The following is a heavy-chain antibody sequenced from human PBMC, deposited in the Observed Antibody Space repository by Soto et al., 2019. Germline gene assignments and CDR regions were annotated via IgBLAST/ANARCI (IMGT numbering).Heavy chain of an antibody. D-gene: IGHD3-3*01. CDR1: GGSFSGYY. CDR2: INHSGST. V-gene: IGHV4-34*01. J-gene: IGHJ6*02. Sequence: PSETLSLTCAVYGGSFSGYYWSWIRQPPGKGLEWIGEINHSGSTNYNPSLKGRVTISVDTSKNQFSLKLSSVTAADTAVYYCARGPYYDFWSGYYPLYYYYYGMDVWGQGTTVTVSS. CDR3: ARGPYYDFWSGYYPLYYYYYGMDV.